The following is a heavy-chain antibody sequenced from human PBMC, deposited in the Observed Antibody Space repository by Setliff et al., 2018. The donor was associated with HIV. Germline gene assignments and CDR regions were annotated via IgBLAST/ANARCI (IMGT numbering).Heavy chain of an antibody. CDR1: GGSISSGHYY. J-gene: IGHJ6*03. D-gene: IGHD2-21*01. Sequence: SETLSLTCTVSGGSISSGHYYWSWIRQPAGKGLEWIGHIYSSGSTNYNPSLKSRVTISVDTSKNQFSLKLSSVTAADTAVYYCAKQYCGGDCYSDSYYYRDVWGKGTTVTVSS. CDR2: IYSSGST. CDR3: AKQYCGGDCYSDSYYYRDV. V-gene: IGHV4-61*09.